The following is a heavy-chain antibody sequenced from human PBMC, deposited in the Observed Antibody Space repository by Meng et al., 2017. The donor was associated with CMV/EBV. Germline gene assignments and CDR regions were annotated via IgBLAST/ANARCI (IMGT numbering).Heavy chain of an antibody. J-gene: IGHJ4*02. Sequence: QVQVWQCGDEVKKPGASVKVSCKASGYTFTSYGISWVRQAPGQGLEWMGWISAYNGNTNYAQKLQGRVTMTTDTSTSTAYMELRSLRSDDTAVYYCAAYPQTMVRGVALWGAFDYWGQGTLVTVSS. CDR3: AAYPQTMVRGVALWGAFDY. V-gene: IGHV1-18*01. D-gene: IGHD3-10*01. CDR2: ISAYNGNT. CDR1: GYTFTSYG.